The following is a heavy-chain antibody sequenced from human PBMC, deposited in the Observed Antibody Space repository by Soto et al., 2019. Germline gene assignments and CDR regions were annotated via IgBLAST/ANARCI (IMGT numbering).Heavy chain of an antibody. V-gene: IGHV3-48*01. D-gene: IGHD6-13*01. CDR3: ALDEKQLDCVDY. CDR1: GFTFNTYS. J-gene: IGHJ4*02. CDR2: ISSGSRTI. Sequence: EVQLVESGGGMVQPGGSLRLSCAASGFTFNTYSMNWVRQAPGKGLEWVSYISSGSRTIYYADSVKGRFTISRDNAENSLYLQMNSLRAEDTAVYYCALDEKQLDCVDYWGQGTLVTVSS.